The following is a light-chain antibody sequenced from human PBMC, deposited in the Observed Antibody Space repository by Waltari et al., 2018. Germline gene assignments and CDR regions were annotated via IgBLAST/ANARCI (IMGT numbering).Light chain of an antibody. CDR3: QVWDSDSDHVV. J-gene: IGLJ2*01. V-gene: IGLV3-21*01. CDR1: NIGSKS. Sequence: SYVLTQPPSVSVAPGETARITCGGNNIGSKSVHWYQQEPGQAPILVIYYNNDRPSGIPLRFSGSNSGNTASLTISRVDSGDEADYYCQVWDSDSDHVVFGGGTKLAVL. CDR2: YNN.